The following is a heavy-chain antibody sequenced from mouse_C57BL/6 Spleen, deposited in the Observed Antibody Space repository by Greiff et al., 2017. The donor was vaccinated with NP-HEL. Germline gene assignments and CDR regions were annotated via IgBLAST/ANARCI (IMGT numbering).Heavy chain of an antibody. J-gene: IGHJ2*01. CDR1: GYTFTDYN. Sequence: EVQLQQSGPELVKPGASVKIPCKASGYTFTDYNMDWVKQSHGKSLEWIGDINPNNGGTIYNQKFKGKATLTVDKSSSTAYMELLSLTSEATAVYYCARVGYSYYVNFDYWGQGTTLTVSS. CDR2: INPNNGGT. V-gene: IGHV1-18*01. D-gene: IGHD2-12*01. CDR3: ARVGYSYYVNFDY.